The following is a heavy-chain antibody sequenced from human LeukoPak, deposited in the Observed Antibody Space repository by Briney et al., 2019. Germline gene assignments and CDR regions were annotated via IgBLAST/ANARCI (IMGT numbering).Heavy chain of an antibody. Sequence: GGSLRLSCAASGFTFSSYEMNWVRQAPGKGLEWVSYISSSGSTIYYADSVKGRFTISRDNAKNSLFLQMNSLRVEDTAVYYCARGYWNFDYWGQGTLVTVSS. CDR2: ISSSGSTI. V-gene: IGHV3-48*03. CDR3: ARGYWNFDY. D-gene: IGHD2-21*01. J-gene: IGHJ4*02. CDR1: GFTFSSYE.